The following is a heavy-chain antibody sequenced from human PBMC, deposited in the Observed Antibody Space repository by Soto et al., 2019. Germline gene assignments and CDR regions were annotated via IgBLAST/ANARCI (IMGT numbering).Heavy chain of an antibody. CDR1: GGSISSYY. Sequence: QVQLQESGPGLVKPSETLSLTCTVSGGSISSYYWSWIRQPPGKGLEWIGYIYYSGTTNYNPSLKSRVTISVDTSKNQLSLKLSSVTAADTTVYYCARRYGYSFDYWGQGTLVTVSS. V-gene: IGHV4-59*08. J-gene: IGHJ4*02. CDR2: IYYSGTT. D-gene: IGHD5-18*01. CDR3: ARRYGYSFDY.